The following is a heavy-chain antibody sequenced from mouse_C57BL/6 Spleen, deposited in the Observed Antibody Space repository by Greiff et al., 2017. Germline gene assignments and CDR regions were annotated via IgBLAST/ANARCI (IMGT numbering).Heavy chain of an antibody. J-gene: IGHJ4*01. Sequence: EVKLMESGPGLVKPSQSLSLTCSVTGYSITSGYYWNWIRQFPGNKLEWMGYISYDGSNNYNPSLKNRISITRDTSKNQFFLKLNSVTTEDTATYYCARGDDGYYGYAMDYWGQGTSVTVAS. CDR2: ISYDGSN. CDR3: ARGDDGYYGYAMDY. V-gene: IGHV3-6*01. CDR1: GYSITSGYY. D-gene: IGHD2-3*01.